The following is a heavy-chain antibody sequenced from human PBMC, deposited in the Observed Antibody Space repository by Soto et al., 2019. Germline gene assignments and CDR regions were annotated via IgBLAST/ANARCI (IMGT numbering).Heavy chain of an antibody. CDR3: ARGAAYYYDSSGSADAFDI. CDR2: ISSSSSTI. D-gene: IGHD3-22*01. J-gene: IGHJ3*02. Sequence: PGGSLRLSCAASGFTFSSYSMNWVRQAPGKGLEWVSYISSSSSTIYYADSVKGRFTISRDNAKNSLYLQMNSLRAEDTAVYYCARGAAYYYDSSGSADAFDIWGQGTMVTVSS. CDR1: GFTFSSYS. V-gene: IGHV3-48*01.